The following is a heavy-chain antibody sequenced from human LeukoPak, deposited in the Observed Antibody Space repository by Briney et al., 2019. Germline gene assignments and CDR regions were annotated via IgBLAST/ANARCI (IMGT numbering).Heavy chain of an antibody. V-gene: IGHV4-39*07. D-gene: IGHD4/OR15-4a*01. CDR2: LHYSGST. J-gene: IGHJ3*02. Sequence: SETLSLTCTVSGASVSASGYYWGWIRQPPGKGLEWIGTLHYSGSTYYNPSFQSRLTISVDTSKNQFSLKLNSVTSADTAVYFCASDWDGAFDFNTFDIWGQGTMVTVSS. CDR3: ASDWDGAFDFNTFDI. CDR1: GASVSASGYY.